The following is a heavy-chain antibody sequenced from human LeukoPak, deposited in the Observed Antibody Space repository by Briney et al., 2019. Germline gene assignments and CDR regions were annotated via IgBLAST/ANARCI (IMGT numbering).Heavy chain of an antibody. CDR2: IWFDGSDK. V-gene: IGHV3-33*01. CDR1: RFTFSSYG. Sequence: GGSLRLSCAASRFTFSSYGMHWVRQAPGKGLEWVALIWFDGSDKYYADSVKGRFTISRDNSKNTLYLQMNSLRAEDTAVYYCARDRGTTVTARGYFDSWGQGTLVTVSS. D-gene: IGHD4-17*01. CDR3: ARDRGTTVTARGYFDS. J-gene: IGHJ4*02.